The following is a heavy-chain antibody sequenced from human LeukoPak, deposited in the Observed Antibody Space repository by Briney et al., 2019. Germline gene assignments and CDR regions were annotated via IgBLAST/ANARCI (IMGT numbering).Heavy chain of an antibody. CDR3: ARGRELRYYYYYYMDV. CDR1: GYTFTSYA. D-gene: IGHD1-26*01. CDR2: INAGNGNT. Sequence: ASVKVSCKASGYTFTSYAMHWVRQAPGQRLEWMGWINAGNGNTKYSQEFQGRVTITRDTSASTAYMELSRLRSDDTAVYYCARGRELRYYYYYYMDVWGKGTTVTVSS. V-gene: IGHV1-3*01. J-gene: IGHJ6*03.